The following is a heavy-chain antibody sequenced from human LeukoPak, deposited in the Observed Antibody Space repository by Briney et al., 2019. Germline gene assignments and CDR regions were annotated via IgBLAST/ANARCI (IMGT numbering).Heavy chain of an antibody. J-gene: IGHJ5*02. V-gene: IGHV4-4*07. CDR2: IYTSGST. CDR1: GGSISSCS. Sequence: KPSETLSLTCTISGGSISSCSWTWIRQLAGKALEWIGRIYTSGSTTYNPSLKSRVTMSLDTSKNHFSLKLSSVTAADTAVYYCARGSSYGWFDPWGQGTLVTVSS. D-gene: IGHD6-6*01. CDR3: ARGSSYGWFDP.